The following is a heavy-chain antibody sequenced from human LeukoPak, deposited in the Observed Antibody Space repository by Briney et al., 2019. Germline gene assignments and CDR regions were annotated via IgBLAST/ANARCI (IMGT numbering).Heavy chain of an antibody. CDR3: ATLYGDYNWYFDL. CDR2: ISASGGTT. CDR1: QLTFNRYV. Sequence: PGGSLRLSCTSSQLTFNRYVMAWVRQAPGKGLEWVSTISASGGTTYYADSVQGRFTISRDNSKNTLYLQMNSRRAEDTAVYYCATLYGDYNWYFDLWGRGTLVTVSS. D-gene: IGHD4-17*01. J-gene: IGHJ2*01. V-gene: IGHV3-23*01.